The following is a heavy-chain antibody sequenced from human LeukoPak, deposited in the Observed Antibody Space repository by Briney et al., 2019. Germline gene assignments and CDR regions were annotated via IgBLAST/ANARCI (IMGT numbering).Heavy chain of an antibody. V-gene: IGHV3-30*04. CDR3: ARDRFHSRGWYWYFDY. CDR2: ISYDERNK. Sequence: GGSLRLSCAASGFTFGTYAMHWVRQAPGKGLEWVAVISYDERNKYYADSVKGRFTISRDNSKNTLDLQMNSLRAEDTAVYCCARDRFHSRGWYWYFDYWGQGTLVTVSS. J-gene: IGHJ4*02. CDR1: GFTFGTYA. D-gene: IGHD6-19*01.